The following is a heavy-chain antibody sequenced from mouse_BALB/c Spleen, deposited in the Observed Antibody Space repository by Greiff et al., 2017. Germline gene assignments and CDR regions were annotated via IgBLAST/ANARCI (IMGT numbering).Heavy chain of an antibody. D-gene: IGHD2-1*01. CDR3: AIYGNYCLCAMDY. V-gene: IGHV2-2*02. CDR1: GFSLTSYG. CDR2: IWSGGST. Sequence: VQLQQSGPGLVQPSQSLSISCTVPGFSLTSYGVHWVRQSPGEGLEWLGVIWSGGSTDYNAAFISRLSISKDNSKSQVFFKMNSLQANDTAIYYCAIYGNYCLCAMDYWGQGTSVTVSS. J-gene: IGHJ4*01.